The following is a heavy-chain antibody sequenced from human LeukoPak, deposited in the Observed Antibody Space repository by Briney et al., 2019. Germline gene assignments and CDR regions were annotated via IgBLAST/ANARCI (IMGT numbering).Heavy chain of an antibody. CDR2: INSDGSST. Sequence: GGSMRLSCAASGFTFSSHWMHWVRQAPGKGLVWVSRINSDGSSTNYADAVKGRFTVSRDNAKNTLYLQVNSLRAEDTAVYYCARDKSSGYWFIDYWGQGTPVTVSS. J-gene: IGHJ4*02. CDR1: GFTFSSHW. D-gene: IGHD3-22*01. V-gene: IGHV3-74*01. CDR3: ARDKSSGYWFIDY.